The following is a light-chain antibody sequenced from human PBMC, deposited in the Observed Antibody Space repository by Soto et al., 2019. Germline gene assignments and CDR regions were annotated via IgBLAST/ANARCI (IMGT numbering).Light chain of an antibody. CDR1: QSISSY. CDR3: QQSYNSLPIT. V-gene: IGKV1-39*01. Sequence: DIQMTQSPSSLSASVGDRATITCRASQSISSYLNWYQQKPGKAPDLLIYAASTLQSGVPSRFSGRGSGTDFTLTISSLQPEDFATYYCQQSYNSLPITFGQGTRLEIK. J-gene: IGKJ5*01. CDR2: AAS.